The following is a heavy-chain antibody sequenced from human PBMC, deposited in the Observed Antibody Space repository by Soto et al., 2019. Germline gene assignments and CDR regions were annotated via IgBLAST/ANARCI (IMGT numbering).Heavy chain of an antibody. Sequence: SETLSLTCTVSGGSISSSSYYWGWIRQPPGKGLEWIGSIYYSGSTYYNPSLKSRVTISVDTSKNQFSLKLSSVTAADTAVYYCARITVTDTYYYYYYMDVWGKGTTVTVSS. J-gene: IGHJ6*03. V-gene: IGHV4-39*01. CDR1: GGSISSSSYY. CDR2: IYYSGST. D-gene: IGHD4-4*01. CDR3: ARITVTDTYYYYYYMDV.